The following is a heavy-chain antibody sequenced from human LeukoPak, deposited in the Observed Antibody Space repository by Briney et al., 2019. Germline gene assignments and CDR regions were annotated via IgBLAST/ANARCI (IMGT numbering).Heavy chain of an antibody. D-gene: IGHD1-26*01. J-gene: IGHJ4*02. CDR2: ISTNGGGT. Sequence: GGSLRLSRAASGVTFRNYPMSWVRQPPGKGLECVSAISTNGGGTYYTASVKGRFTISRDNYKHTVYLQMNSLRAEDTATYYCAKELTREGYFDYWGQGTLVTVSS. CDR1: GVTFRNYP. V-gene: IGHV3-23*01. CDR3: AKELTREGYFDY.